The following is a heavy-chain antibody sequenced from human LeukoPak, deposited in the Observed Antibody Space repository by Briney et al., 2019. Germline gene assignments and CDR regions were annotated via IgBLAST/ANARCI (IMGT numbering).Heavy chain of an antibody. V-gene: IGHV1-46*01. Sequence: ASVKVSCKASGYTFTSYPMNWVRQAPGQGLEWMGIINPSGGSTSYAQKFQGRVTMTRDTSTSTVYMELSSLRSEDTAVYYRARGGYYDSSGYYSLGYWGQGTLVTVSS. D-gene: IGHD3-22*01. J-gene: IGHJ4*02. CDR3: ARGGYYDSSGYYSLGY. CDR2: INPSGGST. CDR1: GYTFTSYP.